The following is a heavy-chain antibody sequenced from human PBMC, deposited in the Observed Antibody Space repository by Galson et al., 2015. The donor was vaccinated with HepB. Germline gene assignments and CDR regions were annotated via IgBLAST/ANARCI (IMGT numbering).Heavy chain of an antibody. CDR2: ISGSGGST. D-gene: IGHD6-13*01. Sequence: SLRLSCAASGFTFSSYAMSWVRQAPGKGLEWVSAISGSGGSTYYADSVKGRFTISRDNSKNTLYLQMNSLRAEDTAVYYCAKASHSSSWPFDYWGRGTLVTVSS. CDR3: AKASHSSSWPFDY. V-gene: IGHV3-23*01. J-gene: IGHJ4*02. CDR1: GFTFSSYA.